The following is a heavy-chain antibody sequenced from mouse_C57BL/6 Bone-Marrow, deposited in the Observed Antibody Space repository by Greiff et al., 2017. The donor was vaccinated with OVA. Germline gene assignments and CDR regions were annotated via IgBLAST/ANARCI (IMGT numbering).Heavy chain of an antibody. CDR3: AGWFDD. J-gene: IGHJ3*01. V-gene: IGHV5-4*03. CDR2: ISDGGSYT. CDR1: GFTFSSYA. Sequence: EVKLVESGGGLVKPGGSLKLSCAASGFTFSSYAMSWVRQTPEKRLEWVATISDGGSYTYYPDNVKGRFTISRDNATNNLYLEMSHLKAEDTAMYYCAGWFDDWGQGTLVTVSA.